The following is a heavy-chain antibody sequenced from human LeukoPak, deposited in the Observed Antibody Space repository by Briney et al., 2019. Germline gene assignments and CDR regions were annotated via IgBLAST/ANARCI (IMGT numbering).Heavy chain of an antibody. J-gene: IGHJ3*02. CDR2: IYYSGST. V-gene: IGHV4-39*01. D-gene: IGHD1-26*01. CDR3: ARGWELLNDAFDI. Sequence: SETLSLTCTVSGGSISSSSYYWGWLRQPPGRGLEWIGSIYYSGSTYYNPSLKSRVTISVDTSKNQFSLKLSSVTAADTAVYYCARGWELLNDAFDIWGQGTMVTVSS. CDR1: GGSISSSSYY.